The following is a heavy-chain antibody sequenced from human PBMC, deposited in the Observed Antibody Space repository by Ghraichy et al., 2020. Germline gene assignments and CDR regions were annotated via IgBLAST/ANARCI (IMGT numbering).Heavy chain of an antibody. Sequence: GALRLSCAASGFTFSNYAMHWVRQAPGKGLEWVAVISYDETYKYYADSVQGRFTISRDNSKNTLFLVMNSLRPEDTALYYCASPKLEAATGKPRAEYFHHWGQGTLVTVSS. D-gene: IGHD1-1*01. CDR1: GFTFSNYA. CDR3: ASPKLEAATGKPRAEYFHH. V-gene: IGHV3-30*04. CDR2: ISYDETYK. J-gene: IGHJ1*01.